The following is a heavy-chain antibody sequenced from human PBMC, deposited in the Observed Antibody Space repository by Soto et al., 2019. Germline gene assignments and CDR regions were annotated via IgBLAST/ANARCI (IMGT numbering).Heavy chain of an antibody. CDR3: ARNIVLVPAASHYYYYGMDV. Sequence: ASVKVSCKASGYTFTSYDINWVRQATGQGLEWMGWMNPNSGNTGYAQKFQGRVTMTRNTSISTAYMELSSLRSEDTAVYYCARNIVLVPAASHYYYYGMDVWGQGTTVTVSS. CDR1: GYTFTSYD. J-gene: IGHJ6*02. V-gene: IGHV1-8*01. D-gene: IGHD2-2*01. CDR2: MNPNSGNT.